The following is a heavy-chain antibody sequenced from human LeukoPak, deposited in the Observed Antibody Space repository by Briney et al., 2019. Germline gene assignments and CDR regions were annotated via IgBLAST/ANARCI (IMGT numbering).Heavy chain of an antibody. CDR3: ARDKRAAAGILYYYYGMDV. J-gene: IGHJ6*02. Sequence: SETLSLTCAVYGGSFSGNYWIWIRQPPGKGLEWIGEINHSGNTNYNPSLKSRVTMSVDTSKNQFSLKLSSVTAADTAVYYCARDKRAAAGILYYYYGMDVWGQGTTVTVSS. CDR2: INHSGNT. D-gene: IGHD6-13*01. CDR1: GGSFSGNY. V-gene: IGHV4-34*01.